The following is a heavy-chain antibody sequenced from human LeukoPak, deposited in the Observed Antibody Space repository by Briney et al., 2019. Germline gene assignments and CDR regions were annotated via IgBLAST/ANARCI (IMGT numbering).Heavy chain of an antibody. CDR1: GYSFTSYW. Sequence: GESLKISCQGSGYSFTSYWIAWVRQMPGKGLEWMGTIYPGDSDTRYSPSFQGQVTISADKSISTAYLQWTSLKASDSAMFYCARIDGSGSYYNDYYFVYWGQGTLVTVSP. V-gene: IGHV5-51*01. CDR3: ARIDGSGSYYNDYYFVY. J-gene: IGHJ4*02. D-gene: IGHD3-10*01. CDR2: IYPGDSDT.